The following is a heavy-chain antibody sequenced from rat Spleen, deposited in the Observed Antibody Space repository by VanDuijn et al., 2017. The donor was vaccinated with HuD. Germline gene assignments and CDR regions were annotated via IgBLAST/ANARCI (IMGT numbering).Heavy chain of an antibody. CDR1: GFTFSDYY. CDR2: ISYDVGST. Sequence: EVQLVESGGGLVQPGRSLKLSCAASGFTFSDYYMAWVRQAPTKGLEGVASISYDVGSTYYRDSVKGRFTISRDNAKSSLYLQMDSLRSEDTATYYCARRPWGFDYWGQGVMVTVSS. V-gene: IGHV5-20*01. CDR3: ARRPWGFDY. J-gene: IGHJ2*01. D-gene: IGHD5-1*01.